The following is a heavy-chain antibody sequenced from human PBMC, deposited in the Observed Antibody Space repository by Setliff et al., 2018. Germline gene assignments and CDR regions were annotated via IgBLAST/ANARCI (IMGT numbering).Heavy chain of an antibody. CDR2: ISGSSHII. D-gene: IGHD3-10*01. CDR3: AKDRSSYYYGSGSYFYGMDV. V-gene: IGHV3-48*01. Sequence: GGSLRLSCAASGFTFSGYSMNWVRQALGKGLEWVSYISGSSHIISYADSVKGRFTISRDNAKNSLYLQMNSLRAEETAVYYCAKDRSSYYYGSGSYFYGMDVWGQGTTVTVSS. J-gene: IGHJ6*02. CDR1: GFTFSGYS.